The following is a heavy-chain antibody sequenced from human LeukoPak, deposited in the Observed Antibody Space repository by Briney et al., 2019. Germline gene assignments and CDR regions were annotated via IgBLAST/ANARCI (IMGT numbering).Heavy chain of an antibody. V-gene: IGHV3-74*01. J-gene: IGHJ4*02. CDR3: AKDALSGWYGYSDY. CDR1: GFTFSSHW. Sequence: GGSLRLSCAASGFTFSSHWMHWVRQAPGKGLLWVSRINTDESGTSYADSVKGRFTISRDNSKNTLFLQMNSLRAEDTAVYHCAKDALSGWYGYSDYWGQGTLVTVSS. D-gene: IGHD6-19*01. CDR2: INTDESGT.